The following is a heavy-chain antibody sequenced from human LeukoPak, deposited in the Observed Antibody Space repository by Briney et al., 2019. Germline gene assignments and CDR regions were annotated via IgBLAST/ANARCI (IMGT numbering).Heavy chain of an antibody. J-gene: IGHJ6*02. CDR3: ARGRYDFWSGYSNYYYYYGMDV. CDR2: ISYDGSNN. V-gene: IGHV3-30-3*01. D-gene: IGHD3-3*01. CDR1: GFTFSSYA. Sequence: PGRSLRLSCAASGFTFSSYAMQWVRQAPGKGLEWVAVISYDGSNNYYADSVKGRFTISRDNSKNTLYLQMNSLRAEDAAVYYCARGRYDFWSGYSNYYYYYGMDVWGQGTTVSVSS.